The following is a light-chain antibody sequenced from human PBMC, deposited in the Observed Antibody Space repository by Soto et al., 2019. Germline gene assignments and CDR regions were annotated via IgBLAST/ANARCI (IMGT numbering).Light chain of an antibody. J-gene: IGKJ5*01. CDR3: QQYGGSPT. Sequence: EIVLTQSPATLSLSPGERATLSCRASQSVSSYLAWYQQKPGQAPRLLIYGASSRATGIPDRFSGSGSGTDFSLTISRLEAEDFAVYYCQQYGGSPTFGQGTRLEIK. CDR2: GAS. CDR1: QSVSSY. V-gene: IGKV3-20*01.